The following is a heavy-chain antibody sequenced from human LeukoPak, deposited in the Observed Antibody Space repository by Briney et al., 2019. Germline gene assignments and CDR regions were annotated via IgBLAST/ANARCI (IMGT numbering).Heavy chain of an antibody. CDR2: IYYSRST. CDR1: GGSISSSSYY. Sequence: SETLSLTCTVSGGSISSSSYYWGWIRQPPGKGLEWIGSIYYSRSTYYNPSLKSRVTISVDTSKNQFSLKLSSVTAADTAVYYCARHVAYCSSTSCRGWFDPWGQGTLVTVSS. V-gene: IGHV4-39*01. J-gene: IGHJ5*02. CDR3: ARHVAYCSSTSCRGWFDP. D-gene: IGHD2-2*01.